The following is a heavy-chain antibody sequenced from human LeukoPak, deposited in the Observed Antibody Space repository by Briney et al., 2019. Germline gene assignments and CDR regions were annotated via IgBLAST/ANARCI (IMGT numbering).Heavy chain of an antibody. Sequence: SETLSLTCTVSGGSISSYYWSWIRQPPGKGLEWIGYIYYSGSTNYNPSLKSRVTISVDTSKHQFSLKLSSVTAADTAVYYCARLYCSSTSCFDYWGQGTLVTVSS. CDR3: ARLYCSSTSCFDY. CDR1: GGSISSYY. D-gene: IGHD2-2*01. V-gene: IGHV4-59*08. CDR2: IYYSGST. J-gene: IGHJ4*02.